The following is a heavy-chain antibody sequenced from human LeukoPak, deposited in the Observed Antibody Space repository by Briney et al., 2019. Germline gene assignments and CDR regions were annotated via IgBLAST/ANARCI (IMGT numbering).Heavy chain of an antibody. J-gene: IGHJ4*02. Sequence: ASVTVSCTASGYTFTSYGISWVRQAPGQGLEWMGWISAYNGNTNYAQKLQGRVTMTTDTSTGTAYMELRSLRSDDTAVYYCAREVGDYYDSSGWWVWGQGTLVTVSS. CDR3: AREVGDYYDSSGWWV. V-gene: IGHV1-18*01. D-gene: IGHD3-22*01. CDR1: GYTFTSYG. CDR2: ISAYNGNT.